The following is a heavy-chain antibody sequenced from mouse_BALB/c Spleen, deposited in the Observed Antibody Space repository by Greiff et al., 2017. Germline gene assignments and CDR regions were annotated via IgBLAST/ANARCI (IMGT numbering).Heavy chain of an antibody. D-gene: IGHD2-3*01. V-gene: IGHV1-69*02. CDR3: TRTHDGYLGY. CDR2: IYPSDSYT. J-gene: IGHJ2*01. Sequence: VQLQQPGAELVRPGASVKLSCKASGYTFTSYWINWVKQRPGQGLEWIGNIYPSDSYTNYNQKFKDKATLTVDKSSSTAYMQLSSPTSEDSAVYYCTRTHDGYLGYGGQGTTLTVSS. CDR1: GYTFTSYW.